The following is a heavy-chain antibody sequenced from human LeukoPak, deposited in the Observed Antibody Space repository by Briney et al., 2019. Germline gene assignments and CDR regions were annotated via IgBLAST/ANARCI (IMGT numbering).Heavy chain of an antibody. Sequence: GGSLRLSCAASRFTFNTYAMSWVRQVPGKGLEWVSYISSSSSYRYYADSVKGRFTISRDNAKNSLYLQMDSLRAEDTAVYYCARDNDYGVDYWGQGTLVTVSS. CDR1: RFTFNTYA. J-gene: IGHJ4*02. D-gene: IGHD4-17*01. CDR3: ARDNDYGVDY. CDR2: ISSSSSYR. V-gene: IGHV3-21*01.